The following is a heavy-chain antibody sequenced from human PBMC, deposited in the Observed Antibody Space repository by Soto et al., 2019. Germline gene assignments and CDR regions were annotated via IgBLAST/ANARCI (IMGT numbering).Heavy chain of an antibody. Sequence: ASVKVSCKASGYTFTSYDMHWVRQAPGQGLEWMGWISAYNGNTNYAQKLQGRVTMTTDTSTSTAYMELRSLRSDDTAVYYCARDDSGYSYGGPDYWGQGTLVTVSS. V-gene: IGHV1-18*01. CDR1: GYTFTSYD. CDR3: ARDDSGYSYGGPDY. D-gene: IGHD5-18*01. J-gene: IGHJ4*02. CDR2: ISAYNGNT.